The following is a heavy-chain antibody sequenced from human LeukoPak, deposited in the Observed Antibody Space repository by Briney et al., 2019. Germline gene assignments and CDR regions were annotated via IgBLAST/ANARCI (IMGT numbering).Heavy chain of an antibody. CDR3: ARAPIRITMVRGVIGYFDY. D-gene: IGHD3-10*01. Sequence: NPSETLSLTCAVYGGSFSGYYWSWIRQPPGKGLEWIGEINHSGSTNYNPSLKSRVTISVDTSKNQFSLKLSSVTAADTAVYYCARAPIRITMVRGVIGYFDYWGQGTLVTVSP. V-gene: IGHV4-34*01. J-gene: IGHJ4*02. CDR2: INHSGST. CDR1: GGSFSGYY.